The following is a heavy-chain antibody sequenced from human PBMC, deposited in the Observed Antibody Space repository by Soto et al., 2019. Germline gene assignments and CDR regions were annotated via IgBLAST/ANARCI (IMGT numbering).Heavy chain of an antibody. D-gene: IGHD6-13*01. CDR2: IYYSGST. J-gene: IGHJ4*02. CDR1: GGSISSYY. CDR3: AVGTTCSSWCIDY. Sequence: SETLSLTCTVSGGSISSYYWSWIRQPPGKGLEWIGYIYYSGSTNYNPSLKSRVTISVDTSKNQFSLKLSSVTAADTAVYYCAVGTTCSSWCIDYWGQGTLVTAPQ. V-gene: IGHV4-59*08.